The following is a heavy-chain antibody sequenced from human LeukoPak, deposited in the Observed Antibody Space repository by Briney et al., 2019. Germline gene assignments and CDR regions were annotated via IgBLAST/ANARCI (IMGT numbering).Heavy chain of an antibody. CDR3: ARGFDYGDYADAFDI. CDR1: GYSISSDCY. D-gene: IGHD4-17*01. J-gene: IGHJ3*02. CDR2: IYHSGTT. Sequence: PSETLSLTCTVSGYSISSDCYWGWIRQPPGKGLEWIGVIYHSGTTYYNPSLKSRVTVSVETSKNQFSLRLSSVTAADTAVYYCARGFDYGDYADAFDIWGQGTMVTVSS. V-gene: IGHV4-38-2*02.